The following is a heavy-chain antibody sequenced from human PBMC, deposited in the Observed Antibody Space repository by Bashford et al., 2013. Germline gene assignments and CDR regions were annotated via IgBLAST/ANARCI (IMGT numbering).Heavy chain of an antibody. CDR2: IIPIFGTA. CDR1: GGTFSSYA. CDR3: ARGEHDLANWFDP. J-gene: IGHJ5*02. Sequence: SVKVSCKASGGTFSSYAISWVRQAPGQGLEWMGGIIPIFGTANYAQKFQGRVTITADESTSTAYMELSSLRSEDTAVYYCARGEHDLANWFDPWGQGTLVTVSS. V-gene: IGHV1-69*13. D-gene: IGHD1/OR15-1a*01.